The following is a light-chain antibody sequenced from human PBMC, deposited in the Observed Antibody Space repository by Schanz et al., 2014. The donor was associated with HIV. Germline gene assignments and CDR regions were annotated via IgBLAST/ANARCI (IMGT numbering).Light chain of an antibody. V-gene: IGKV3-20*01. Sequence: EIGLTQSPGTLSLSPGEGGTLSCRASQTVKSNFIGWYQQKPGQAPRLLIFGASNRATGIPDRFSGSGSGTDFILTISRLEPDDFAVYYCHHYGDSRGTFGGGTEVDI. CDR2: GAS. CDR1: QTVKSNF. CDR3: HHYGDSRGT. J-gene: IGKJ4*02.